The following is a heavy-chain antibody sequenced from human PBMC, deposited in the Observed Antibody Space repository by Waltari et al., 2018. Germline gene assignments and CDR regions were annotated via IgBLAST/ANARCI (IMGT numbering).Heavy chain of an antibody. J-gene: IGHJ4*02. Sequence: EVQLVESGGGLVQPGGSLRLSCAAAGFTSSSFNMNWVRQDTGKGLDWVPFISSSGNTIYYADSVKGRFTISRDNAKNSLYLQMNSLRDEDTAVYYCASPLIFRGQGTLVTVAS. CDR2: ISSSGNTI. CDR1: GFTSSSFN. V-gene: IGHV3-48*02. D-gene: IGHD2-21*02. CDR3: ASPLIF.